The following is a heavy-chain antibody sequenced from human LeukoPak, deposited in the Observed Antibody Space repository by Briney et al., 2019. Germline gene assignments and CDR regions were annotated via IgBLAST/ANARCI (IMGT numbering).Heavy chain of an antibody. CDR3: ARGMYQLLYGNYYYMDV. J-gene: IGHJ6*03. CDR1: GYTFTSYG. Sequence: GASVKVSCKASGYTFTSYGISWVRQAPGQGLEWMGWISAYNGNTNYAQKLQGRVTMTTDTSTSTAYMELRSLRSDDTAVYYCARGMYQLLYGNYYYMDVWGKGTTVTVSS. V-gene: IGHV1-18*01. D-gene: IGHD2-2*02. CDR2: ISAYNGNT.